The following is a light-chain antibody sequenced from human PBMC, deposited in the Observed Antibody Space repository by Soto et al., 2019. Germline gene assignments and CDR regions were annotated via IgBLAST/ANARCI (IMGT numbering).Light chain of an antibody. CDR1: QSVSSN. V-gene: IGKV3-15*01. J-gene: IGKJ1*01. CDR3: QQYNNWPPWT. CDR2: GAS. Sequence: EIVMTQSPATLSVSPGERATLSCRASQSVSSNLAWYQQKPGQAPRLLSYGASTRATGIPARFSGSGSGTEFTLTISSLHYEEFAVYYCQQYNNWPPWTFGQGTKVEIK.